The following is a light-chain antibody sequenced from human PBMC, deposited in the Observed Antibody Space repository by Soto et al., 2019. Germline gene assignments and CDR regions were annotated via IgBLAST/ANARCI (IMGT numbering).Light chain of an antibody. J-gene: IGLJ1*01. V-gene: IGLV2-14*01. CDR2: EVS. CDR3: SSYTSSSAYV. CDR1: SSDVGGYNY. Sequence: QSVLAEPASVSGSPVNSIGISCTGTSSDVGGYNYVSWYQQHPGKAPKLMIYEVSNRPSGVSNRFSGSKSGNTASLTISGLQAEDEADYYCSSYTSSSAYVFGTGTKVTV.